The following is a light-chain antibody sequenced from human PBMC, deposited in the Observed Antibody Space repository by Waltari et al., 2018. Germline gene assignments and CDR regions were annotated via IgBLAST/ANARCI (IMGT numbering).Light chain of an antibody. CDR3: QKYNSAPRT. V-gene: IGKV1-27*01. J-gene: IGKJ1*01. CDR1: QGISNY. CDR2: AAS. Sequence: DIQMTQSPSSLSASVGARVPITCRASQGISNYLAWYQQKPGKVPKLLIYAASTLQSGVPSRFSGSGSGTDFTLTISSLQPEDVATYYCQKYNSAPRTFGQGTKVEIK.